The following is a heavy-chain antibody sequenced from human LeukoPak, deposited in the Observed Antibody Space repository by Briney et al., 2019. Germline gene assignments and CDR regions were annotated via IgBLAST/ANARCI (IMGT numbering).Heavy chain of an antibody. CDR2: ISGSGGST. Sequence: GGSLRLSCAASGFTFSSYAMSWVRQAPGKGLEWVSAISGSGGSTYYADSVKGRFTISRDNSKNTLYLQMNSLRAEDTALYYCARDRSLIAVAGTNAFDIWGQGTMVTVSS. D-gene: IGHD6-19*01. CDR3: ARDRSLIAVAGTNAFDI. CDR1: GFTFSSYA. J-gene: IGHJ3*02. V-gene: IGHV3-23*01.